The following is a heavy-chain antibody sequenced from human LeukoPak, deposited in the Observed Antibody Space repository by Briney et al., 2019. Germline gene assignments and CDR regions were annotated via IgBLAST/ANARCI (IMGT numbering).Heavy chain of an antibody. CDR3: AREENYYDSSGLFDY. Sequence: PSETLSLTCTVSGASIDNYYWSWFRQPPGKGLEWVGYIYYSGSTTYNPSLKTRVTIAVDTSKRQFSLRLTSATAADTAVYYCAREENYYDSSGLFDYWGQGTLVTVSS. V-gene: IGHV4-59*01. J-gene: IGHJ4*02. CDR1: GASIDNYY. CDR2: IYYSGST. D-gene: IGHD3-22*01.